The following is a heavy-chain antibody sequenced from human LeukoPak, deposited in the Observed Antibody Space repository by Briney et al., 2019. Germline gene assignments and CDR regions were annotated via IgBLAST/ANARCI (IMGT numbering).Heavy chain of an antibody. CDR3: ARSGRDGYNWDAFDI. V-gene: IGHV3-48*03. CDR2: ISSSGSTI. D-gene: IGHD5-24*01. J-gene: IGHJ3*02. CDR1: GFTFSSYE. Sequence: PGGSLRLSCAASGFTFSSYEMNWVRQAPGKGLEWVSYISSSGSTIYYADSVKGRLTISRDNAKNSLYLQMNSLRAEDTAVYYCARSGRDGYNWDAFDIWGQGTMVTISS.